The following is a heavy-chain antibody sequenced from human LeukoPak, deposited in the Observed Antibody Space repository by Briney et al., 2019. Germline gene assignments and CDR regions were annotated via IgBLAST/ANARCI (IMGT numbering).Heavy chain of an antibody. J-gene: IGHJ5*02. V-gene: IGHV4-38-2*02. CDR1: GFSISSDDC. Sequence: SETLSLTCLVSGFSISSDDCWGWIRQPPGKGLEWIGSISNRGSPYYNPSLKSRVTMSVDTPNNHFSLRLSSVTAADTAVYYCVRDGGFYYTASPNSWFDPWGQGTLVTVSS. CDR2: ISNRGSP. D-gene: IGHD2-15*01. CDR3: VRDGGFYYTASPNSWFDP.